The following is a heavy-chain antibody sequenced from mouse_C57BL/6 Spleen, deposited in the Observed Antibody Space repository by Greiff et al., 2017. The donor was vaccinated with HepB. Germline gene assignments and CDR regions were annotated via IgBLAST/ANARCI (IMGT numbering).Heavy chain of an antibody. Sequence: VQLKESGGGLVKPGGSLKLSCAASGFTFSDYGMHWVRQAPEKGLEWVAYISSGSSTIYYADTVKGRFTISRDNAKNTLFLQMTSLRSEDTAMYYCASTYYGSSPWFAYWGQGTLVTVSA. CDR1: GFTFSDYG. V-gene: IGHV5-17*01. D-gene: IGHD1-1*01. CDR3: ASTYYGSSPWFAY. J-gene: IGHJ3*01. CDR2: ISSGSSTI.